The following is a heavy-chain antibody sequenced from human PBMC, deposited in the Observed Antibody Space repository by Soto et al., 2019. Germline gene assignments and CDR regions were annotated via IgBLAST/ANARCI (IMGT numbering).Heavy chain of an antibody. J-gene: IGHJ6*02. CDR1: GFTFSSYS. CDR2: ISSSSYI. Sequence: GGSLRLSCAASGFTFSSYSMNWVRQAPGKGLEWVSSISSSSYIYYADSVKGRFTISRDNAKNSLYLQMNSLRAEDTAVYYCARDHIFTSTGMDVWGQGTTVTVSS. D-gene: IGHD2-2*01. V-gene: IGHV3-21*01. CDR3: ARDHIFTSTGMDV.